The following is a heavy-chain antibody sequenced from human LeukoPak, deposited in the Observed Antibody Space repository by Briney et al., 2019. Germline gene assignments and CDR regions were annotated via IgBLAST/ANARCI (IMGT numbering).Heavy chain of an antibody. J-gene: IGHJ3*02. Sequence: SETLSLTCTVSGGSIGSGTYYWGWIRQSPGKGLEWIGSIYYSGSTNYNPSLKSRVTISVDTSKNQFSLKLSAVTAADTAVYYCARYDILTGYYPGAFDIWGQGTMVTVSS. CDR1: GGSIGSGTYY. CDR3: ARYDILTGYYPGAFDI. D-gene: IGHD3-9*01. V-gene: IGHV4-39*07. CDR2: IYYSGST.